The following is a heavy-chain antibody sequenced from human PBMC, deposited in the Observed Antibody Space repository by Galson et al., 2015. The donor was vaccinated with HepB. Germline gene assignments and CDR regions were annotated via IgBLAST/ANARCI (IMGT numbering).Heavy chain of an antibody. D-gene: IGHD3-9*01. Sequence: SVKVSCKASGYTFTGYYIHWVRQAPGQGLEWMGWINPDSGGTDYALKFQGRVTMTRDTSINTVYMELSSLRSDDTAVFYCAREFEWLLDSWGQGTLVTVSS. CDR1: GYTFTGYY. J-gene: IGHJ5*01. CDR2: INPDSGGT. V-gene: IGHV1-2*02. CDR3: AREFEWLLDS.